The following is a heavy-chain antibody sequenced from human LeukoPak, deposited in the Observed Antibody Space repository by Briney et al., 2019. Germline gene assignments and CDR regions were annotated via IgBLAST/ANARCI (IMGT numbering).Heavy chain of an antibody. J-gene: IGHJ6*03. CDR3: ARGSQWLVRFYYYYYMDV. Sequence: GGSLRLSCAASGFTFSDYYMSWIRQAPGKGLEWVANIKQDGSEKYYVDSVKGRFTISRDNAKNSLYLQMNSLRAEDTAVYYCARGSQWLVRFYYYYYMDVWGKGTTVTVSS. V-gene: IGHV3-7*01. D-gene: IGHD6-19*01. CDR1: GFTFSDYY. CDR2: IKQDGSEK.